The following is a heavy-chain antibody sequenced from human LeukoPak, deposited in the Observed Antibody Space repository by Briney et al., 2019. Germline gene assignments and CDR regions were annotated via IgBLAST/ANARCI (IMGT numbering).Heavy chain of an antibody. CDR1: GYTFTKYD. CDR2: MSPKSGNT. J-gene: IGHJ1*01. Sequence: VASVNVSFKSSGYTFTKYDCNWLRQATGQERDWMGGMSPKSGNTGYEKKYQGRVTMTRNTSISKAYMEMSSLRSEDTAVYYCARGLRDSSGREYFQDWGQGPLVTVSS. CDR3: ARGLRDSSGREYFQD. D-gene: IGHD3-22*01. V-gene: IGHV1-8*01.